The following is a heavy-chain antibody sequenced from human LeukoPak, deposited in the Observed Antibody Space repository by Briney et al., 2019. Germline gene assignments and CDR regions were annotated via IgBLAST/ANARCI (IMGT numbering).Heavy chain of an antibody. CDR3: ARVKTMIIVVSLFEY. J-gene: IGHJ4*02. V-gene: IGHV1-2*02. CDR1: GYTFTGYY. Sequence: ASVKVSCKASGYTFTGYYIHWVRQAPGQGLEWMGWINPNSGGTNYAQQFQCRLTMTRDTSISTDYMELSRLGSDDTAVYYCARVKTMIIVVSLFEYWGQGTLVTVSS. D-gene: IGHD3-22*01. CDR2: INPNSGGT.